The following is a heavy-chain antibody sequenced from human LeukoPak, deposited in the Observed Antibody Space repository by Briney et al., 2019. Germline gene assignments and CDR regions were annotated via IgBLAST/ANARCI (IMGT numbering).Heavy chain of an antibody. CDR3: AREHDFWSGYSLDAFDI. CDR2: INWNGGST. D-gene: IGHD3-3*01. Sequence: GGSLRLSCAASGFTFDDYGMSWVRQAPGKGLEWVSGINWNGGSTGYADSVKGRFTISRDNAKNSLHLQMNSLRAEDTALYYCAREHDFWSGYSLDAFDIWGQGTMVTVSS. CDR1: GFTFDDYG. J-gene: IGHJ3*02. V-gene: IGHV3-20*04.